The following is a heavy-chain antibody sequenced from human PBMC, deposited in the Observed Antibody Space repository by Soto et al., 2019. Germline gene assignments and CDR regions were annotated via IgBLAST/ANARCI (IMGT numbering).Heavy chain of an antibody. CDR3: ARPLVAPVAGPYYYGMDV. Sequence: LRLSCAASGFTFNTYGFNWVRQAPGKGLEWVAVIWYDGNTKYYADSVKGRFTISRDNLKNTLYLQMNSLTAEDTAVYYCARPLVAPVAGPYYYGMDVWGQGTTVTVSS. V-gene: IGHV3-33*01. CDR2: IWYDGNTK. CDR1: GFTFNTYG. D-gene: IGHD6-19*01. J-gene: IGHJ6*02.